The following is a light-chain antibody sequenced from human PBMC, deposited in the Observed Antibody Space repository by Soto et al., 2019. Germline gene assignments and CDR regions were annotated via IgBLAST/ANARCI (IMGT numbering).Light chain of an antibody. CDR1: SSNIGNNY. J-gene: IGLJ1*01. CDR2: DNN. V-gene: IGLV1-51*01. CDR3: GTWDSSLSDYV. Sequence: VQTQPLSASSAPGQKVTISCSGSSSNIGNNYVSWYQQLPGTAPKLLIYDNNKRPSGIPDRFSGSKSGTSATLGITGLQTGDEADYYCGTWDSSLSDYVFGTGTKVTVL.